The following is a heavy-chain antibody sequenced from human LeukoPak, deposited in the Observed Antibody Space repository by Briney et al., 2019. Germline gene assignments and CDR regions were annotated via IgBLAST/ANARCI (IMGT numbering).Heavy chain of an antibody. Sequence: SETLSLTCTVSGGSISSYYWSWIRQPPGKGLEWIGYIYTSGSTNYNPSLKSRVTISVDTSKNQFSLKLSSVTAADTAVYYCARGAAATFDLWGQGTLVTVSS. V-gene: IGHV4-4*09. CDR2: IYTSGST. J-gene: IGHJ5*02. CDR1: GGSISSYY. D-gene: IGHD6-13*01. CDR3: ARGAAATFDL.